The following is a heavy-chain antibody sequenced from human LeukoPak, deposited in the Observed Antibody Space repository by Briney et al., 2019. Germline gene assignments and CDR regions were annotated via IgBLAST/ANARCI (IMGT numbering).Heavy chain of an antibody. CDR2: IKKDGSEK. CDR3: GTGWAVDF. V-gene: IGHV3-7*01. Sequence: GGSLRLSCAASGFNFGTHWMTWVRQAPGKGLECVAIIKKDGSEKYHVDSVKGRFTISRDNAKNSLYLQMNSLRAEDTAVYYCGTGWAVDFWGQGTLVTVSS. D-gene: IGHD5-24*01. J-gene: IGHJ4*02. CDR1: GFNFGTHW.